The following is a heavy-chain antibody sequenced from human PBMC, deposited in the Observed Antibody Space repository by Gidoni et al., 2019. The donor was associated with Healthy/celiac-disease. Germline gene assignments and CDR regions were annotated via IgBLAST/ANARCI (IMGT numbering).Heavy chain of an antibody. J-gene: IGHJ3*02. CDR1: GGSTSSGSYY. Sequence: HVQLQASGPVLVTPSQTLSPTCTVSGGSTSSGSYYWSWIRQPAGKGLEWIGRNYTSGSTNYNPSLKSRVTISVDTSKNQFSLKLSSVTAADTAVYYCARTDLTGEGRAFDIWGQGTMVTVSS. CDR2: NYTSGST. D-gene: IGHD7-27*01. V-gene: IGHV4-61*02. CDR3: ARTDLTGEGRAFDI.